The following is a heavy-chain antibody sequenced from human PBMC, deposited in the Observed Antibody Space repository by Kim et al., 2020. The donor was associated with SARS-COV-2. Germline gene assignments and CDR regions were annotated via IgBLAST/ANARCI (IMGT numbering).Heavy chain of an antibody. CDR3: AKLVDGSSYGNNWFDP. CDR2: ISGSGGRT. V-gene: IGHV3-23*01. CDR1: GFTFSSYA. Sequence: GGSLRLSCAXSGFTFSSYAMSWVRQAPGKGLEWVSAISGSGGRTHYADSVKGRFTISRDNSKNTLYLQMNSLRAEDTAVYYCAKLVDGSSYGNNWFDPWGQGTLVTVSS. D-gene: IGHD5-18*01. J-gene: IGHJ5*02.